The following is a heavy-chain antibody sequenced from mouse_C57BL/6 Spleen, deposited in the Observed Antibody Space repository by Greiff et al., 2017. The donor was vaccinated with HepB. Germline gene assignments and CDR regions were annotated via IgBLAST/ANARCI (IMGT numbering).Heavy chain of an antibody. Sequence: VQLQQSGPELVKPGASVKISCKASGYTFTDYYMNWVKQSHGKSLEWIGDINPNNGGTSYNQKFKGKATLTVDKSSSTAYMELRSLTSEDSAVYYCARSGWLLLFDYWGQGTTLTVSS. D-gene: IGHD2-3*01. CDR3: ARSGWLLLFDY. V-gene: IGHV1-26*01. CDR1: GYTFTDYY. J-gene: IGHJ2*01. CDR2: INPNNGGT.